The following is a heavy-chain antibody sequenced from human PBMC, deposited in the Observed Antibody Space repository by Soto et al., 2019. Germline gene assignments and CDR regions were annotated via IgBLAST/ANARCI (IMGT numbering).Heavy chain of an antibody. Sequence: KPSETLSLTCTVSGGSISSGGYYWSWIRQHPGKGLEWIGYIYYSGSTYYNPSLKSRVTISVDKSKNQFSLKLSSVTAADTAVYYCARDEMYYDFWSGYRHWFDPWGQGTLVTVSS. J-gene: IGHJ5*02. D-gene: IGHD3-3*01. CDR3: ARDEMYYDFWSGYRHWFDP. CDR1: GGSISSGGYY. V-gene: IGHV4-31*03. CDR2: IYYSGST.